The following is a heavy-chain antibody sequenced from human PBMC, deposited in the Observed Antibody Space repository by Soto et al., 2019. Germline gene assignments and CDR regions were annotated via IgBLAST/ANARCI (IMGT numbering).Heavy chain of an antibody. CDR1: GGSISSGDYY. D-gene: IGHD2-15*01. CDR3: ARWSSGSRQGFDP. J-gene: IGHJ5*02. V-gene: IGHV4-31*03. Sequence: QVQLQESGPGLVKPSQTLSLTCTVSGGSISSGDYYWSWIRQHPGKGLEWIGYIYYSGSTYYNPSLKSRVTISVDTSKNQFSLKLSSVTAADTAVYYCARWSSGSRQGFDPWGQGTLVTVSS. CDR2: IYYSGST.